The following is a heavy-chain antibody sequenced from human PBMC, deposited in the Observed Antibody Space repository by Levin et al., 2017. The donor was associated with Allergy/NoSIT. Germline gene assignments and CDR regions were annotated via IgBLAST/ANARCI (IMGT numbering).Heavy chain of an antibody. CDR1: GYTFTGYY. CDR3: AREGDYGDPLDY. Sequence: GESLKISCKASGYTFTGYYMHWVRQAPGQGLEWMGWINPNSGGTNYAQKFQGRVTMTRDTSISTAYMELSRLRSDDTAVYYCAREGDYGDPLDYWGQGTLVTVSS. V-gene: IGHV1-2*02. CDR2: INPNSGGT. J-gene: IGHJ4*02. D-gene: IGHD4-17*01.